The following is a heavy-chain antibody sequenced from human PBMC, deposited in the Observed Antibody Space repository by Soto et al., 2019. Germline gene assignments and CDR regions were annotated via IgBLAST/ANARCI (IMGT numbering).Heavy chain of an antibody. J-gene: IGHJ4*02. D-gene: IGHD2-2*01. Sequence: PXXTLYLACTVSGGSISGYYWPWILQPPGKGLEWIGYIYYSGSTKYNPSLESRVTISVDTSRNQFSLRLTSVTAADTAVYYCARRLPGASHCDYWGQGTLVTVSS. CDR3: ARRLPGASHCDY. CDR2: IYYSGST. V-gene: IGHV4-59*08. CDR1: GGSISGYY.